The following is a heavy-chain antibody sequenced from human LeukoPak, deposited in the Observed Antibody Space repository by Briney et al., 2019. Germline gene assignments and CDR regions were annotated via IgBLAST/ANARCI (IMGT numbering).Heavy chain of an antibody. CDR3: ARGMSGYTEDPFDI. J-gene: IGHJ3*02. CDR1: GYIFTSYS. V-gene: IGHV1-18*01. CDR2: ISGYNGNT. D-gene: IGHD2-2*02. Sequence: ASVKVSCKASGYIFTSYSINWVRQAPGQGLEWMAWISGYNGNTNYAQKSHGRVTVSRDTSTSTAYMELSSLRSDDTAVYFCARGMSGYTEDPFDIWGQGTVVTVSS.